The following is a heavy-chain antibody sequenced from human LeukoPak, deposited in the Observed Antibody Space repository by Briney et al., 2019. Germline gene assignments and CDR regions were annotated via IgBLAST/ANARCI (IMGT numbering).Heavy chain of an antibody. J-gene: IGHJ6*02. CDR1: GFTFSNAW. Sequence: GGSLRLSCAASGFTFSNAWMSWVRQAPGKGLEWVGRIKSKTDGGTTDYAAPVKGRFTISRDDSKNTLYLQMNSLKTEDTAVYYCTTVLAVASYYYYCMYVWGQGTTVTVSS. CDR2: IKSKTDGGTT. CDR3: TTVLAVASYYYYCMYV. D-gene: IGHD6-19*01. V-gene: IGHV3-15*01.